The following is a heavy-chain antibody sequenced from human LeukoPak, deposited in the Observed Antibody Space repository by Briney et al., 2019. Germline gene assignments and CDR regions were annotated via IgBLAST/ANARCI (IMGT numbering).Heavy chain of an antibody. J-gene: IGHJ5*02. CDR2: IYPGDSDT. CDR1: GYTFTSYW. D-gene: IGHD1-1*01. Sequence: GESLKISCQGSGYTFTSYWIGWVRQMPGNDLEWMGIIYPGDSDTRYSPPFQGQVTISADKSISTAYLQWSSLKASDTAMYYCARQPEGTWFDPWGQGTLVTVSS. V-gene: IGHV5-51*01. CDR3: ARQPEGTWFDP.